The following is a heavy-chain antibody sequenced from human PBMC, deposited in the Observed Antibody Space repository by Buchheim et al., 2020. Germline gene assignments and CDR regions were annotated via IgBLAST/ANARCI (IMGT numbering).Heavy chain of an antibody. D-gene: IGHD3-10*01. Sequence: QVQLVESGGGVVQPGRSLRLPCAASGFTSSSYGMHWVRQAPGKGLEWVAVIWYDGSNKYYADSVKGRFTISRDNSKNTLYLQMNSLRAEDTAVYYCARESDYCGSGSYYKYYYGMDVWGQGTT. CDR3: ARESDYCGSGSYYKYYYGMDV. V-gene: IGHV3-33*01. J-gene: IGHJ6*02. CDR1: GFTSSSYG. CDR2: IWYDGSNK.